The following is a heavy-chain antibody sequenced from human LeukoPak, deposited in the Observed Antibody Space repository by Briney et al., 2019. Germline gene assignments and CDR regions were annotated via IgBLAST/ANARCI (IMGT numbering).Heavy chain of an antibody. CDR1: GVSISNYY. CDR3: GKTSTVIGLVAFDT. Sequence: SETLSFTCTVSGVSISNYYWSWLRQPPGKGLEWIGYICYSGSTNYNPSLKSRVSRSVDTSNNQFSLKLRSVTAADTAVYFCGKTSTVIGLVAFDTWGQGTMVTVSS. V-gene: IGHV4-59*01. CDR2: ICYSGST. D-gene: IGHD3-22*01. J-gene: IGHJ3*02.